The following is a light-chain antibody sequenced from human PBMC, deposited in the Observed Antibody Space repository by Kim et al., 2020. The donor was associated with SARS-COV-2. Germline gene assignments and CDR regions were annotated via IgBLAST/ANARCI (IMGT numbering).Light chain of an antibody. V-gene: IGKV3-11*01. Sequence: PGERATLSCKASQRVSKFLAWYQQTPGQAPRLLIYDVSKRATGIPARFTGSGSGTDFTLTISSLEPEDFAVYYCQQRTNWPPQVTFGGGTKVDIK. J-gene: IGKJ4*01. CDR2: DVS. CDR3: QQRTNWPPQVT. CDR1: QRVSKF.